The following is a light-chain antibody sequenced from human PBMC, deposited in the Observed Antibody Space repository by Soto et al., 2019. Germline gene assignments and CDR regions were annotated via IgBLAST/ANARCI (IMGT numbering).Light chain of an antibody. Sequence: DIQMTQSPSSLSASLGDTVTMTCRASQSIALSVNWYQQKPGKAPKLLIYVAFTLESGVPSRFSGSGSGTELTLSIRSLQPEDFATYYCQQSFRSPITFGQGTRLE. J-gene: IGKJ5*01. CDR2: VAF. V-gene: IGKV1-39*01. CDR3: QQSFRSPIT. CDR1: QSIALS.